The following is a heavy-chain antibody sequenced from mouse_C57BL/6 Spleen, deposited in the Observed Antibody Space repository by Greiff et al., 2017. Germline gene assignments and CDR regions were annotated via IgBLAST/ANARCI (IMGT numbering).Heavy chain of an antibody. CDR1: GYTFTDYY. CDR3: ARSADNLAWFAY. V-gene: IGHV1-75*01. D-gene: IGHD1-3*01. CDR2: IFPGSGST. J-gene: IGHJ3*01. Sequence: QFQLQQSGPELVKPGASVKISCKASGYTFTDYYINWVKQRPGQGLEWIGWIFPGSGSTYSNEKFKGKATLTVDKYSSTAYMLLSSLTSEDSAVYFCARSADNLAWFAYWGQGTLVTVSA.